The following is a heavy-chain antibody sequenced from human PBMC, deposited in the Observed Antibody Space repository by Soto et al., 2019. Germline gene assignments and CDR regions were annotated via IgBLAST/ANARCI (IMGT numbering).Heavy chain of an antibody. D-gene: IGHD4-17*01. CDR1: GYTFTSYG. V-gene: IGHV1-18*01. CDR2: ISAYNGNT. CDR3: ARATVGGDYYSGMDL. Sequence: QVQLVQSGAEVKKPGASVKVSCKASGYTFTSYGISWVRQAPGQWLEWMGWISAYNGNTNYAQKLQGRLTMTTDTSTSTAYMELRSLTSDDTAVYYCARATVGGDYYSGMDLWGQWTTITVSS. J-gene: IGHJ6*02.